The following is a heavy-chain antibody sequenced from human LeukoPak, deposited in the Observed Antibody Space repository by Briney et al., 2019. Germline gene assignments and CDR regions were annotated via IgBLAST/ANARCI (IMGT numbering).Heavy chain of an antibody. J-gene: IGHJ3*01. Sequence: GGSLRLSCAASGFTFDSYSMNWVRRAPGKGLQWVSSISTGSNYIYYADSVKGRFTISRDNAKNSLYLQINSLRAEDTAVYYCARSSYSSSSSVWGQGAMVTVSS. D-gene: IGHD6-6*01. V-gene: IGHV3-21*04. CDR1: GFTFDSYS. CDR2: ISTGSNYI. CDR3: ARSSYSSSSSV.